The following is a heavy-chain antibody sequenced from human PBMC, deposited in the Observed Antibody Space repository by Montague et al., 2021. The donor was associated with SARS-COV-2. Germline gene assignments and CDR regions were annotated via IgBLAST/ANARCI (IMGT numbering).Heavy chain of an antibody. J-gene: IGHJ4*02. Sequence: SETRSLTCTVSGGSISSSSYYWGWIRQPPGKGLEWIGNIYYSGSTXYNSSLKSRVTISVDTSKNQFSLRLRSVTAADTAVYYCARQSRFCPNGLCYAFDYWGQGTLVTVSS. CDR2: IYYSGST. CDR1: GGSISSSSYY. D-gene: IGHD2-8*01. CDR3: ARQSRFCPNGLCYAFDY. V-gene: IGHV4-39*01.